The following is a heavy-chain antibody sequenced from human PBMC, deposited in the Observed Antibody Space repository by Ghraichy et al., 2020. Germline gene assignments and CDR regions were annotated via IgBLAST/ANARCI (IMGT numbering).Heavy chain of an antibody. J-gene: IGHJ4*02. CDR1: GFTFGDYA. V-gene: IGHV3-49*03. CDR2: IRSKAYGGTT. CDR3: TARFEDIVVVPAAID. Sequence: GGSLRLSCTASGFTFGDYAMSWFRQAPGKGLEWVGFIRSKAYGGTTEYAASVKGRFTISRDDSKSIAYLQMNSLKTEDTAVYYCTARFEDIVVVPAAIDWGQGTLVTVSS. D-gene: IGHD2-2*02.